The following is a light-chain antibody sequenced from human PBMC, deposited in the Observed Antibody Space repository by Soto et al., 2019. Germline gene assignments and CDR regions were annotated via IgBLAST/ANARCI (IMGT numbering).Light chain of an antibody. J-gene: IGKJ4*01. V-gene: IGKV3D-15*01. CDR2: DIS. CDR3: QQYNSWPLT. CDR1: QSVSSN. Sequence: EIVMTQSPATLSVSPGERATLSCRASQSVSSNLAWYQQKPGQAPRVLIYDISTRATGIPTRFSGSGSGTEFTLTISSLQSEDFAVYYCQQYNSWPLTFGGGTKVGSN.